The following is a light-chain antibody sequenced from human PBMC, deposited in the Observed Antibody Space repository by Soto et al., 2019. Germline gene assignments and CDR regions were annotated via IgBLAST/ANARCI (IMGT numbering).Light chain of an antibody. Sequence: DIQMTQSPSTLSASVGDRVTITCRASQSTSVWLAWYQQKPGKAPQVLIWDASSLQRGVPSRVSGGGSGTEFTRTISSLQPDDFETYYCQQYNNYATWTFGQGTRVEIK. J-gene: IGKJ1*01. CDR3: QQYNNYATWT. CDR2: DAS. V-gene: IGKV1-5*01. CDR1: QSTSVW.